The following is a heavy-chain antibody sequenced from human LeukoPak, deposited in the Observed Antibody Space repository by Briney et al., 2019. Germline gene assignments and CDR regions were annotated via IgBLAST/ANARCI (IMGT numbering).Heavy chain of an antibody. Sequence: SETLSLTCTVSGGSISGFYWSWIRQPPGKELEWIGYIYYSGRTSYNPSLKSRVTISVDTSKNQFSLNLTSVTAADTAVYYCARSGSTAFDYWGQGTLVTVSS. J-gene: IGHJ4*02. CDR2: IYYSGRT. CDR1: GGSISGFY. CDR3: ARSGSTAFDY. V-gene: IGHV4-59*01. D-gene: IGHD1-26*01.